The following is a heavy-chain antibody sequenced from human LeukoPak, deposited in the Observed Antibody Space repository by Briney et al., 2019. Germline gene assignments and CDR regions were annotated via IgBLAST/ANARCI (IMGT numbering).Heavy chain of an antibody. CDR2: IYYSGST. D-gene: IGHD4-17*01. J-gene: IGHJ4*02. CDR1: GGSISSYY. V-gene: IGHV4-59*01. Sequence: PSETLSLTRTVSGGSISSYYWSWIRQPPGKGLEWIGYIYYSGSTNYNPSLKSRVTISVDTSKNQFSLKLSSVTAADTAVYYCARGRDGGLTSYYFDYWGQGTLVTVSS. CDR3: ARGRDGGLTSYYFDY.